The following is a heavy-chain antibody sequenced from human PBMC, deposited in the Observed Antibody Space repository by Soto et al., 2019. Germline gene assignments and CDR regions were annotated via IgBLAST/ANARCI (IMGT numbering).Heavy chain of an antibody. CDR3: AHRPALNMRYFDWPLDY. J-gene: IGHJ4*02. Sequence: SVKVSCQASGGTSSSYTISWVRQAPGQGLEWMGRIIPILGIANYAQKFQGRVTITADKSTSTAYMELSSLRSVDTATYYCAHRPALNMRYFDWPLDYWGQGTLVTVSS. CDR1: GGTSSSYT. V-gene: IGHV1-69*02. D-gene: IGHD3-9*01. CDR2: IIPILGIA.